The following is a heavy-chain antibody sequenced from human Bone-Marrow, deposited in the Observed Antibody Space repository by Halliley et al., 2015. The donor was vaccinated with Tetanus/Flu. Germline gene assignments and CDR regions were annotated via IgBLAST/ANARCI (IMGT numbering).Heavy chain of an antibody. CDR2: IYYSGST. CDR3: ARASSSGWIDP. D-gene: IGHD6-19*01. Sequence: TLSLTCTVSGGSISSDYWTWIRQPPGKALDWIGYIYYSGSTDYNPSLKSRATISLDTSKNQFSLRLRSVTAADTAVYYCARASSSGWIDPWGQGTLVTVSS. CDR1: GGSISSDY. J-gene: IGHJ5*02. V-gene: IGHV4-59*01.